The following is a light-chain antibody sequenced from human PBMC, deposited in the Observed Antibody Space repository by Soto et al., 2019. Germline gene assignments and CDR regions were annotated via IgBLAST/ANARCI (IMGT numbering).Light chain of an antibody. CDR1: QSISTW. J-gene: IGKJ3*01. V-gene: IGKV1-5*03. Sequence: DIQMTQSPSTLSASVGDRVTITCRANQSISTWLAWYQRKPGKAPKLLIYKASSLESGVPSRFSGSGSGTEFTLTISGLQPDDFANYYCQQYDSYSFTFGPGTKVDIK. CDR2: KAS. CDR3: QQYDSYSFT.